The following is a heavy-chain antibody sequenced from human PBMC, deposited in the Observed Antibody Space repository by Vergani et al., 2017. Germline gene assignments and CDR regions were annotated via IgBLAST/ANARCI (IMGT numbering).Heavy chain of an antibody. CDR2: IWYDGSNK. CDR1: GFTFSSYW. V-gene: IGHV3-33*08. D-gene: IGHD6-13*01. Sequence: VQLVESGGGLVQPGGSLRLSCAAPGFTFSSYWMSWVRQAPGKGLEWVAIIWYDGSNKYYTDSVKGRFTISRDNSKNTLYLQMNSLRAEDTAVYYCATVRAAANNGGFYFDYWGQGTLVTVS. J-gene: IGHJ4*02. CDR3: ATVRAAANNGGFYFDY.